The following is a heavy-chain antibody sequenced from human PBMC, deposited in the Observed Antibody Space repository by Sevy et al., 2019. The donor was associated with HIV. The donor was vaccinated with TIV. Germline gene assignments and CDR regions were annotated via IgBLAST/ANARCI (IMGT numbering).Heavy chain of an antibody. D-gene: IGHD6-19*01. J-gene: IGHJ4*02. CDR2: IYYSGST. Sequence: SETLSLTCTVSGGSISSYYWSWIRQPPGKGLEWIGYIYYSGSTNYNPSLKSRVTISVDTSKNQFSLKLSSVTAADTAVYYCAGDRGGRGWLVDYWGQGTLVTVSS. V-gene: IGHV4-59*01. CDR1: GGSISSYY. CDR3: AGDRGGRGWLVDY.